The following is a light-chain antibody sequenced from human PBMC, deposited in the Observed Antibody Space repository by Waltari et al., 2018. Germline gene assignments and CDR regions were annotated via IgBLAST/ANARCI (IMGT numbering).Light chain of an antibody. CDR3: SSSTSSSTLV. Sequence: QSALTQPASVSGSPGQPITLPCTGTSRDRGAYTSVSWYQQHPGKAPKLMISEVSNRPSGVSNRFSGSKSGNTASLTISGLQAEDEADYYCSSSTSSSTLVFGGGTKLTVL. CDR1: SRDRGAYTS. CDR2: EVS. V-gene: IGLV2-14*01. J-gene: IGLJ3*02.